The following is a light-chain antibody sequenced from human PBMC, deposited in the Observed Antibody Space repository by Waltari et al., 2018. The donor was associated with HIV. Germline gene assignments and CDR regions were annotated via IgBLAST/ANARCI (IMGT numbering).Light chain of an antibody. CDR2: YGA. J-gene: IGLJ2*01. V-gene: IGLV3-21*01. Sequence: SYVLTQPPSVSVAPGTTAKISCGGDNIGSKSVHWSQQSPGQAPLLVIYYGADRASGSPERFVGSNAGSTATLTITRVEVGDEADYFCQIWNNSSDHWVFGAGTTLTVL. CDR1: NIGSKS. CDR3: QIWNNSSDHWV.